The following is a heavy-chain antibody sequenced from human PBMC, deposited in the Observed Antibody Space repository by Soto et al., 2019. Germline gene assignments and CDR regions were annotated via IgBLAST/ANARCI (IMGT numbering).Heavy chain of an antibody. V-gene: IGHV4-59*01. CDR1: GGSISSYY. CDR2: IYYSGNT. Sequence: QVQLQESGPGLVKPSETLSLTCTVSGGSISSYYWSWIRQPPGKGLEWIGYIYYSGNTNYNPSLKSRVTISVDTSKNHCSLKWSSVTAADTAVYYCARGTAAVGTRWFDPWGQGTLVTVSS. CDR3: ARGTAAVGTRWFDP. J-gene: IGHJ5*02. D-gene: IGHD6-13*01.